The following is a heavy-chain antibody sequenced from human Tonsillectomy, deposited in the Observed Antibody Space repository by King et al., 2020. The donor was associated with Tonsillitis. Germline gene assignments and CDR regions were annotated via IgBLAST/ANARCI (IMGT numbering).Heavy chain of an antibody. V-gene: IGHV5-51*01. Sequence: QLVQSGAEVKKPGESLKISCKGSGYSFTSYWIGWVRQMPGKGLEWMGIIYAGDSETRYSPSFQGQVTISADKSISTAYLQWSSLKASDTAMYYCARLYYDILTGYDPLDYWGQGTLVTVSS. CDR1: GYSFTSYW. CDR2: IYAGDSET. D-gene: IGHD3-9*01. J-gene: IGHJ4*02. CDR3: ARLYYDILTGYDPLDY.